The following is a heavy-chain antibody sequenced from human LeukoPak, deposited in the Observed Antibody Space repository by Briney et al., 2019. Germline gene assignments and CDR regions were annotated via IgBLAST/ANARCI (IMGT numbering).Heavy chain of an antibody. CDR1: GGSISSSSYY. Sequence: PSETLSLTCTVSGGSISSSSYYWGWIRQPPGKGLEWIGSIYYSGSTYYNPSLKGRVTISVDTSKNQFSLKLSSVTAADTAVYYCARAANGYSSGWYDYWGQGTLVTVSS. J-gene: IGHJ4*02. CDR2: IYYSGST. D-gene: IGHD6-19*01. V-gene: IGHV4-39*01. CDR3: ARAANGYSSGWYDY.